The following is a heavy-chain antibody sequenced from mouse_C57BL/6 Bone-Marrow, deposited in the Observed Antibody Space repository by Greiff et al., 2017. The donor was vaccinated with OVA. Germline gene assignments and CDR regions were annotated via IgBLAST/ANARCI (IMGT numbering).Heavy chain of an antibody. V-gene: IGHV1-50*01. Sequence: VQLQQPGAELVKPGASVKLSCKASGYTFTSYWMQWVKQRPGQGLEWIGEIYPSDSYTNYNQKFKGKATLTVDTSSSTAYMQLSSLTSEDSAVYYCARETYDYEGYFDYWGQGTTLTVSS. CDR3: ARETYDYEGYFDY. D-gene: IGHD2-4*01. CDR2: IYPSDSYT. J-gene: IGHJ2*01. CDR1: GYTFTSYW.